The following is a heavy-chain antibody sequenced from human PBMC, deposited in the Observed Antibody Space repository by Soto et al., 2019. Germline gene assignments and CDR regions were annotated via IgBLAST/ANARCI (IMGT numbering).Heavy chain of an antibody. D-gene: IGHD4-17*01. CDR1: GYTFTSYA. J-gene: IGHJ4*02. V-gene: IGHV1-3*05. CDR2: INAGNGNT. CDR3: ARDYGDLYFDY. Sequence: QVQLVQSGAEEKKPGASVKVSCKASGYTFTSYAMHWVRQAPGQRLEWMGWINAGNGNTKYSQKFQGRVTITRDTSASTAYMELSSLRSEDTAAYYCARDYGDLYFDYWGQGTLVTVSS.